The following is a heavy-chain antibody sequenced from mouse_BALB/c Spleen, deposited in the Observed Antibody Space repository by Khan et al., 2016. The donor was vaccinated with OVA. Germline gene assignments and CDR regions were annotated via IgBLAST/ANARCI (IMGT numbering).Heavy chain of an antibody. D-gene: IGHD1-1*01. CDR3: VNHGSSSAWFTY. CDR1: GYTFTSYW. V-gene: IGHV1-7*01. CDR2: INPTTDYT. Sequence: VQLQESGAELAKPGASVKMSCKASGYTFTSYWMHWVKQRPGQGLEWIGYINPTTDYTEYNQIFKDKATLTAAKSSSTAYMQLSSLTSEDSAVYYCVNHGSSSAWFTYWGQGTLVTVSA. J-gene: IGHJ3*01.